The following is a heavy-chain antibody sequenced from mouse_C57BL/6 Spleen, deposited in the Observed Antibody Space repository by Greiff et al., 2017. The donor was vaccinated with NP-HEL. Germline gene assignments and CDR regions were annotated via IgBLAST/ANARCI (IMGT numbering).Heavy chain of an antibody. CDR1: GYTFTDYY. CDR3: ARSQDSSGPLFAY. D-gene: IGHD3-2*02. Sequence: VQLQQSGPVLVKPGASVKMSCKASGYTFTDYYMNWVKQSHGKSLEWIGVINPYNGGTSYNQKFKGKATLTVDKSSSTAYMELNSLTSEDSAVYYCARSQDSSGPLFAYWGQGTLVTVSA. CDR2: INPYNGGT. V-gene: IGHV1-19*01. J-gene: IGHJ3*01.